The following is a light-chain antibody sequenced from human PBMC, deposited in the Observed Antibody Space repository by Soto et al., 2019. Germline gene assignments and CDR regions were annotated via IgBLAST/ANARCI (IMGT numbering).Light chain of an antibody. V-gene: IGKV3-20*01. CDR1: QLVVTDY. J-gene: IGKJ3*01. Sequence: DIVLTQSPGTLSLSPGERATLSCRASQLVVTDYLHWYQQKPGQAPRLLIYGALNRATGIPDRFSGSGSRTDFTLTISRLEPEDCAVDCCQLFGRSVTFGPGTKVDVK. CDR3: QLFGRSVT. CDR2: GAL.